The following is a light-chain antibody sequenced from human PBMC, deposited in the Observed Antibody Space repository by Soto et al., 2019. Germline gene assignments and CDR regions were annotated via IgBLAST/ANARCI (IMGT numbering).Light chain of an antibody. CDR3: QQDDSSPYT. CDR2: GAS. Sequence: IVLTQSPATLSLFPGERATLSCRASQSVSSSSLAWYQQKPGQAPRLLIYGASSRATGIPDRFSGSGSGTDFTLTIRRLEPEDFAVYYCQQDDSSPYTFGQGTKLEIK. V-gene: IGKV3-20*01. J-gene: IGKJ2*01. CDR1: QSVSSSS.